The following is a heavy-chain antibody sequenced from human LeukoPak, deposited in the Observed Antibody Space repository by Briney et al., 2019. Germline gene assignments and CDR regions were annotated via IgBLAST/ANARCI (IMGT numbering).Heavy chain of an antibody. V-gene: IGHV4-34*01. CDR3: ASPSYGGDFDY. CDR2: INHSGST. CDR1: GGSFSGYY. J-gene: IGHJ4*02. Sequence: SETLSLTRAVYGGSFSGYYWSWIRQPPGKGLEWIGEINHSGSTNYNPSLKSRVTISVDTSKNQFSLKLSSVTAADTSVYYCASPSYGGDFDYWGQGTLVTVSS. D-gene: IGHD4-23*01.